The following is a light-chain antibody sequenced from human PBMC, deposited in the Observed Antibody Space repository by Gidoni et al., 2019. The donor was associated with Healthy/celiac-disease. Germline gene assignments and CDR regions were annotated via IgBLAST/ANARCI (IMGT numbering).Light chain of an antibody. V-gene: IGKV3-11*01. CDR2: DAS. Sequence: IVLTQSPATLPFSPGEGATLSCRASQSVSSYLAWYQQKPGQAPRLLIYDASNRATGIPARFSGSGSGTDFTLTISSLEPEDFAVYYCQQRSNWPPTFGQGTKVEIK. CDR3: QQRSNWPPT. J-gene: IGKJ1*01. CDR1: QSVSSY.